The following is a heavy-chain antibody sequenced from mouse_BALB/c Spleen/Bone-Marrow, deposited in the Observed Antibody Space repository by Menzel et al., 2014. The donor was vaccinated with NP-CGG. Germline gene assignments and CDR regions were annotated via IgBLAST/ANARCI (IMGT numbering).Heavy chain of an antibody. V-gene: IGHV1-66*01. CDR1: GYSFTSYY. D-gene: IGHD2-4*01. Sequence: SGPELVKPGASVKISCKASGYSFTSYYIHWVKQRPGQGLEWIGWIFPGSGDTKYNEKFKGKATLTADTSSSTAYMQLSSLTSEDSAVYFCARTRAYDYDGGFAYWGQGTLVTVSA. J-gene: IGHJ3*01. CDR2: IFPGSGDT. CDR3: ARTRAYDYDGGFAY.